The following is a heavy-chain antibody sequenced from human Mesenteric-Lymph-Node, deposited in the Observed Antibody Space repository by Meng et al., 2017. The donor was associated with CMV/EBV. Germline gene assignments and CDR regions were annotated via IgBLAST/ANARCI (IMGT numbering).Heavy chain of an antibody. CDR1: GFTFSSYW. J-gene: IGHJ6*02. CDR2: INSDGIST. D-gene: IGHD3-3*01. V-gene: IGHV3-74*01. CDR3: ARELGGGDYDFWSGYYTLYYYYGMDV. Sequence: GESLKLSCAASGFTFSSYWMHWFRQDPGKWLVLVSRINSDGISTSYADSVKGRFTISRDNAKNKLYLQMNSLRAEDTAVYYCARELGGGDYDFWSGYYTLYYYYGMDVWGQGTTVTVSS.